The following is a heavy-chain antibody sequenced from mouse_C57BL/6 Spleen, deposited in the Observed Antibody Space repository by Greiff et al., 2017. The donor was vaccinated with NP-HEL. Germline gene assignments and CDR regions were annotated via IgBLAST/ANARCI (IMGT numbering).Heavy chain of an antibody. V-gene: IGHV1-55*01. Sequence: QVQLQQSGAELVKPGASVKMSCKASGYTFTSYWITWVKQRPGQGLEWIGDIYPGSGSTDYNEKFKSKATLTVDTSSSTAYMQLSSLTSEDSAVYYCARKGYGSSYSYYAMDYWGQGTSVTVSS. J-gene: IGHJ4*01. D-gene: IGHD1-1*02. CDR1: GYTFTSYW. CDR3: ARKGYGSSYSYYAMDY. CDR2: IYPGSGST.